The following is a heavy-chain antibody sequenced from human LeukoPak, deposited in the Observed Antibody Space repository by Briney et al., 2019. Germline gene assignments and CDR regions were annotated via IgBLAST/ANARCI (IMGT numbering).Heavy chain of an antibody. CDR1: GYTFTSYL. V-gene: IGHV1-3*01. J-gene: IGHJ3*02. D-gene: IGHD6-13*01. CDR2: INVGNDNT. CDR3: ARYSSSFDDAFDI. Sequence: GASVKVSCKASGYTFTSYLIHWVRQAPGQRLEWMGWINVGNDNTKYSQNFQGRVTITRDTSASTAYMELSSLRSEDTAVYYCARYSSSFDDAFDIWGQGTMVTVSS.